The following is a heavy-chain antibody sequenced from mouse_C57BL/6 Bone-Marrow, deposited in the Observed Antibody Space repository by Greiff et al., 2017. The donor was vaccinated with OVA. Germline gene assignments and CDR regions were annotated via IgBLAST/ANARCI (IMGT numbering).Heavy chain of an antibody. J-gene: IGHJ4*01. CDR1: GYSITSGYD. Sequence: VQLQQSGPGMVKPSQSLSLTCTVTGYSITSGYDWHWIRHFPGNKLEWMGYISYSGSTNYNPSLKSRISITHDTSKNHFFLKLNSVTTEDTATYYCARTGDDYDYYAMDYWGQGTSVTVSS. V-gene: IGHV3-1*01. CDR2: ISYSGST. CDR3: ARTGDDYDYYAMDY. D-gene: IGHD2-4*01.